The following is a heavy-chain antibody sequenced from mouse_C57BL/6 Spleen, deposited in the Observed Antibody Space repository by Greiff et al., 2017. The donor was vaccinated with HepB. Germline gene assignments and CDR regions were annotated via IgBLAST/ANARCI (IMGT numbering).Heavy chain of an antibody. CDR1: GYTFTDYN. V-gene: IGHV1-22*01. Sequence: EVKLVESGPELVKPGASVKMSCKASGYTFTDYNMHWVKQSHGKSLEWIGYINPNNGGTSYNQKFKGKATLTVNKSSSTAYMELRSLTSEDSAVYYCARGYYGSSIFDYWGQGTTLTVSS. D-gene: IGHD1-1*01. J-gene: IGHJ2*01. CDR3: ARGYYGSSIFDY. CDR2: INPNNGGT.